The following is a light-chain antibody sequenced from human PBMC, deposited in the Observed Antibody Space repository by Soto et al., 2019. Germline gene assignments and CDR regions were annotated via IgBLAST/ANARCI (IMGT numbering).Light chain of an antibody. CDR1: QSISTY. CDR3: QHSYGTPRT. CDR2: AVS. J-gene: IGKJ1*01. V-gene: IGKV1-39*01. Sequence: DIQMTHSPSSLSASVGYIVTITFRASQSISTYLNWYQHKPGKAPKVLIYAVSSLQSGVPSRFSGSGSGTDFTLTITSLQPEDSATYYCQHSYGTPRTFGQGTKVDIK.